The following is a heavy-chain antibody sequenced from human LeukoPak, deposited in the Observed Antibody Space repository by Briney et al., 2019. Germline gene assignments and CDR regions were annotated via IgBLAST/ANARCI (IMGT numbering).Heavy chain of an antibody. Sequence: PSETLSLTCTVSGGSISSYYWSWIRQPAGTALEWIGRIYTSGTITYNPSLKSRVTISVDTSKNQFSLKLSSVTAADTAVYYCARLPRIRVAVAGPGWFDPWGQGTLVTVSS. CDR3: ARLPRIRVAVAGPGWFDP. D-gene: IGHD6-19*01. J-gene: IGHJ5*02. CDR1: GGSISSYY. CDR2: IYTSGTI. V-gene: IGHV4-4*07.